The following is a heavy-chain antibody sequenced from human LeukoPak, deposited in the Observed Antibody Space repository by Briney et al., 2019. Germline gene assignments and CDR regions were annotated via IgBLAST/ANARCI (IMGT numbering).Heavy chain of an antibody. J-gene: IGHJ6*04. D-gene: IGHD3-9*01. CDR1: GFTFSSYA. CDR3: AKDYDILTGYYIPPTSYYYYGMDV. CDR2: FSGCGGST. V-gene: IGHV3-23*01. Sequence: PGGSLRLSCAASGFTFSSYAMSWVRQAPGKGLEWVSAFSGCGGSTYYADSVKGRFTISRDNSKNTLYLQMNSLRAEDTAVYYCAKDYDILTGYYIPPTSYYYYGMDVWGKGTTVTVSS.